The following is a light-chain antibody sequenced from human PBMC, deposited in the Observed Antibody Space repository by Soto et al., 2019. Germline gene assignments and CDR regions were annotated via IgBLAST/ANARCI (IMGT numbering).Light chain of an antibody. V-gene: IGKV1-5*03. J-gene: IGKJ1*01. CDR2: TAS. Sequence: DIQMTQSPSTLSASVGDRVTISCRASQNIDTWLAWYQQRPGEAPRLLIYTASNLESGVPSRFSGSESGTDFTLTITSLQPDDFATYFCQQYSDYSRAFGQGTKLEIK. CDR3: QQYSDYSRA. CDR1: QNIDTW.